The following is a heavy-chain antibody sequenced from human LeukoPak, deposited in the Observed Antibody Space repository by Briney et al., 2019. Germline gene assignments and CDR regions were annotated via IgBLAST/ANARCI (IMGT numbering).Heavy chain of an antibody. D-gene: IGHD1-14*01. Sequence: PGGSLRLSCAASGFTFSSYAMSWVRQAPGKGLEWVSTISNSDGSTYYADSVKGRFTISRDNFENTLYLQMNSLRAEDTAVYYCAKATGYLLWGQGTLVTVSS. J-gene: IGHJ4*02. CDR2: ISNSDGST. V-gene: IGHV3-23*01. CDR1: GFTFSSYA. CDR3: AKATGYLL.